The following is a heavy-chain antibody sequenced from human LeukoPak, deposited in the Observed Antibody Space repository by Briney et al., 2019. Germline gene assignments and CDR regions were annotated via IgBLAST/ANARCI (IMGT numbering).Heavy chain of an antibody. D-gene: IGHD3-3*01. CDR1: GFTFSSYA. Sequence: GGSLRLSCAVSGFTFSSYAMHWVRQAPGKGLEYVSAISSNGGSTYYANSVKGRFTISRDNSKNTLYLQMGSLRAEDMAVYYCARLGGHYYYGMDVWGQGTTVTVSS. CDR2: ISSNGGST. J-gene: IGHJ6*02. CDR3: ARLGGHYYYGMDV. V-gene: IGHV3-64*01.